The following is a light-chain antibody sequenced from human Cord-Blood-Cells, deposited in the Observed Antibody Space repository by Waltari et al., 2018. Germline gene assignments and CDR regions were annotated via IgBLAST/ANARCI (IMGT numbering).Light chain of an antibody. CDR2: DAP. Sequence: IVLTPCPATLSLSPGARATLSCRASPRVRSYLAWYQQKPGHAPRLLIYDAPNRATGIPARFSGSGSGTDFTLTISSLEPEEFAVYYCQQRSNWPPVTFGQGTKVEIK. V-gene: IGKV3-11*01. CDR1: PRVRSY. CDR3: QQRSNWPPVT. J-gene: IGKJ1*01.